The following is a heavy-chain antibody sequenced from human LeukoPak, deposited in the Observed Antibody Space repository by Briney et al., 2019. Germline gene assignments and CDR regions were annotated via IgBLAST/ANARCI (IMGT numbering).Heavy chain of an antibody. D-gene: IGHD3-16*02. CDR3: ARGITFGGVIVTEFDY. CDR2: IYYSGST. J-gene: IGHJ4*02. CDR1: GGSISSSSYY. V-gene: IGHV4-39*01. Sequence: SETLSLTCTVSGGSISSSSYYWGWIRQPPGKGLEWIGSIYYSGSTYYNPSLKSRVTISVDTSKNQFSLKLSSVTAADTAVYYCARGITFGGVIVTEFDYWGQGTLVTVSS.